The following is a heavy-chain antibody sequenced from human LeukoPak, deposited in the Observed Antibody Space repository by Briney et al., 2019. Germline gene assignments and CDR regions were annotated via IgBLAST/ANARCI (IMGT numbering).Heavy chain of an antibody. J-gene: IGHJ4*02. V-gene: IGHV1-46*01. CDR3: AAISYYDSSGYHFDY. CDR1: GYTFTSYY. Sequence: ASVTVSCKASGYTFTSYYMHWVRQAPGQGLEWMGIINPSGGNTNYAQKFQERDTITRDMSTSTAYMELSSLRSEDTAVYYCAAISYYDSSGYHFDYWGQGTLVTVSS. D-gene: IGHD3-22*01. CDR2: INPSGGNT.